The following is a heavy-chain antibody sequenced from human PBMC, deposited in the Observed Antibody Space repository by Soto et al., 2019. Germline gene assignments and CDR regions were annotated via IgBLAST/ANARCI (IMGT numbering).Heavy chain of an antibody. D-gene: IGHD3-10*01. V-gene: IGHV4-34*01. CDR3: AREGNYYGSGSYYNPDTGYYYMDV. CDR1: GGSFSGYY. CDR2: INHSGST. Sequence: QVQLQQWGAGLLKPSETLSLTCAVYGGSFSGYYWSWIRQPPGKGLEWIGEINHSGSTNYYPSLKSRVTISVDTSKNQFSLKLSSVTAADTAVYYCAREGNYYGSGSYYNPDTGYYYMDVWGKGTTVTVSS. J-gene: IGHJ6*03.